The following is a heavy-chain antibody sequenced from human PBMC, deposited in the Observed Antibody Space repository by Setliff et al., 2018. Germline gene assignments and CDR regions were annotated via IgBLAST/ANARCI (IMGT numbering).Heavy chain of an antibody. Sequence: GGSLRLSCAASGFPFSSYWMHWVRQAPGKGLVWVSRINSDGSSTSYADSVKGRFTISRDNAKNSLYLQLNSLRAEDTAVYYCSTRTVAARSLDTWGQGTLVTVSS. CDR2: INSDGSST. CDR3: STRTVAARSLDT. V-gene: IGHV3-74*01. D-gene: IGHD6-13*01. CDR1: GFPFSSYW. J-gene: IGHJ5*02.